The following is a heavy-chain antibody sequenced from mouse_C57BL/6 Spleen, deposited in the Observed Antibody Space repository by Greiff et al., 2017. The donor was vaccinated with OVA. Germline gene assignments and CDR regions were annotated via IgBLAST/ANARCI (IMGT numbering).Heavy chain of an antibody. CDR2: IHPNSGST. V-gene: IGHV1-64*01. J-gene: IGHJ2*01. CDR3: ARSEGYGNPYFDY. Sequence: VQLQQPGAELVKPGASVKLSCKASGYTFTSYWMPWVKQRPGQGLEWIGMIHPNSGSTNYNEKFKSKATLTVDKSSNTAYMQLSSLTSEDSAVYYCARSEGYGNPYFDYWGQGTTLTVSS. CDR1: GYTFTSYW. D-gene: IGHD2-10*02.